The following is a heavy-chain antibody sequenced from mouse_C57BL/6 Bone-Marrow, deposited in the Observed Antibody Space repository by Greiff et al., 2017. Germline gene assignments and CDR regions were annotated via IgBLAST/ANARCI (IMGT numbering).Heavy chain of an antibody. CDR1: GYTFTSYW. CDR3: ARTGSYYCNFWFAY. CDR2: IHTNSGST. V-gene: IGHV1-64*01. Sequence: QVQLKQPGAELVKPGASVKLSCKASGYTFTSYWMHWVKQRPGQGLEWIGMIHTNSGSTNYNEKFKSKATLTVDKSSSTAYMQLSSLTSEDSAVYYCARTGSYYCNFWFAYWGQGTLVTVSA. J-gene: IGHJ3*01. D-gene: IGHD2-1*01.